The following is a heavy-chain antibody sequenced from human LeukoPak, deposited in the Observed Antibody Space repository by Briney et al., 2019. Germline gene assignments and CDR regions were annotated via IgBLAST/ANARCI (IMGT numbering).Heavy chain of an antibody. V-gene: IGHV3-23*01. J-gene: IGHJ4*02. D-gene: IGHD6-19*01. CDR2: ISDSGSIT. CDR1: GYAFSSQA. Sequence: GGSLRLSCAASGYAFSSQAMGWVRQAPGKGLEWVSVISDSGSITYYADSVKGRFTISRDNSKNTLFLQMNSLRAEDTAVYYCAKDARRTSDWYFFDYWGQGTLVTVSS. CDR3: AKDARRTSDWYFFDY.